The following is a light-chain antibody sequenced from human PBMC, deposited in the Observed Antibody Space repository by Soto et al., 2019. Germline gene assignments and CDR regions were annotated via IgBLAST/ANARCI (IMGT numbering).Light chain of an antibody. CDR3: QQYGSSGT. CDR1: QSVTSTH. Sequence: KMSAATGSVTKEERATLSCRASQSVTSTHLAWYQQKPGQAPRLVIYGTSSRATGIPDRFSVSGSGTDFTLPICRLEPEDFAVDDCQQYGSSGTFGQGTKVDIK. J-gene: IGKJ1*01. CDR2: GTS. V-gene: IGKV3-20*01.